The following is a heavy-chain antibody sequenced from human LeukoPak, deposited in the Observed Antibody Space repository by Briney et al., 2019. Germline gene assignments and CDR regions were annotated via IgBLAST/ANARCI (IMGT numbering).Heavy chain of an antibody. J-gene: IGHJ4*02. CDR1: GGSLSGYY. V-gene: IGHV4-34*01. CDR2: INHSGST. D-gene: IGHD3-22*01. Sequence: PSETLSLTCAVYGGSLSGYYWSWIRQPPGKGLEWLGEINHSGSTNYNPSLKSRVTISVDTSKNQFSLKLSSVTAADTAVYYCARGPVGYYYDSSGYYDYWGQGTLVTVSS. CDR3: ARGPVGYYYDSSGYYDY.